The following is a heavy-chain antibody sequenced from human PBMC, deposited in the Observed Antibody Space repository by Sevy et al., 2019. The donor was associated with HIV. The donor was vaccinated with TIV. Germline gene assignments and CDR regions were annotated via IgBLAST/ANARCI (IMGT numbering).Heavy chain of an antibody. D-gene: IGHD2-21*01. CDR2: ISNSGGTT. V-gene: IGHV3-11*04. Sequence: GGSLRLSCAASGFTFSDYYMSWIRQAPGKGLEWVSYISNSGGTTYYADSVKGRFTISRDNAKNSLYLQMNSLRAEDTAVYYCARSVVIRLPRGGYFDYWGQGTLVTVSS. CDR1: GFTFSDYY. CDR3: ARSVVIRLPRGGYFDY. J-gene: IGHJ4*02.